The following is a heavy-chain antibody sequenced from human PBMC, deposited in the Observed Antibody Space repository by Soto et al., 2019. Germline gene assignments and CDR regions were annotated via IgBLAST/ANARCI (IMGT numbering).Heavy chain of an antibody. CDR1: EFTFSIYV. Sequence: PWGSLGISCASSEFTFSIYVMHWVRQAPGKGLDWVAVISYDGSNKYYADSVKGRFTISRDNSKNTLYLQMNSLRAEDTAVYYCAKEAWSWDPEYFDYWGQGTMVTVSS. CDR2: ISYDGSNK. V-gene: IGHV3-30*18. D-gene: IGHD1-26*01. CDR3: AKEAWSWDPEYFDY. J-gene: IGHJ4*02.